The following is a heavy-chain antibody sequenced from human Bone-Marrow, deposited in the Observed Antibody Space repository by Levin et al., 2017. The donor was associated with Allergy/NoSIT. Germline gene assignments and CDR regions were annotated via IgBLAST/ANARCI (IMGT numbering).Heavy chain of an antibody. CDR2: IYYTGST. D-gene: IGHD3-16*01. CDR3: ARLIKTSYYYGMDV. CDR1: GGSISSYY. V-gene: IGHV4-59*08. Sequence: SETLSLTCTVSGGSISSYYWSWIRQPPGKGLEWIGYIYYTGSTNYNPSLRSRITISVDTSKNQFSLRLSSVTAADTAVYYCARLIKTSYYYGMDVWGQGTTVTVSS. J-gene: IGHJ6*02.